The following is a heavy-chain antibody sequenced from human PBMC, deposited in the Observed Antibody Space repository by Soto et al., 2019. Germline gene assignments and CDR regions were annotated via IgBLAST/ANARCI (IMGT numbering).Heavy chain of an antibody. CDR2: ISYDGSNK. D-gene: IGHD6-13*01. V-gene: IGHV3-30-3*01. J-gene: IGHJ6*02. CDR3: ARDLIGAYSSPADDYYYYYGMDV. Sequence: GGSLRLSCAASGFTFISYAMHWVRQAPGKGLEWVAVISYDGSNKYYADSVKGRFTISRDNSKNTLYLQMNSLRAEDTAVYYCARDLIGAYSSPADDYYYYYGMDVWGQGTTVTVSS. CDR1: GFTFISYA.